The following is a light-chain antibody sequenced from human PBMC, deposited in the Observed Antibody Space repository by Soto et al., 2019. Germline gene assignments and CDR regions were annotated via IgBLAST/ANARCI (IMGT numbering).Light chain of an antibody. V-gene: IGLV2-14*01. J-gene: IGLJ1*01. Sequence: QSALTQPASVSGSPGQSITISCTGTSSDVGGYKYVSWYQQHPGKAPKLMIYEVSNRPSGDSNRFSGSKYGNTASLTISGLQAQNDADYFSSSYTGSTTPLVVRTGTKVTVL. CDR3: SSYTGSTTPLV. CDR1: SSDVGGYKY. CDR2: EVS.